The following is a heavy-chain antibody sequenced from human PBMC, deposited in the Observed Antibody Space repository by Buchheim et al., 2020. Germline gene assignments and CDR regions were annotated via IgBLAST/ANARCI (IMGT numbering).Heavy chain of an antibody. CDR2: IWYDGSNK. CDR3: ARSGYSSGWYKLIDY. CDR1: GFTFSSYG. Sequence: QVQLVESGGGVVQPGRSLRLSCAASGFTFSSYGMHWVRQAPGKGLEWVAVIWYDGSNKYYADSVKGRFTISRDNSKNTLYLQMNSLRAEDTAVYYCARSGYSSGWYKLIDYWGQGTL. D-gene: IGHD6-19*01. J-gene: IGHJ4*02. V-gene: IGHV3-33*01.